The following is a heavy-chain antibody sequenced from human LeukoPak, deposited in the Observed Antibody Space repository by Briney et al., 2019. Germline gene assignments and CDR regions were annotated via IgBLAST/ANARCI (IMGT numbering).Heavy chain of an antibody. CDR1: GFTVSSNY. J-gene: IGHJ4*02. V-gene: IGHV3-23*01. D-gene: IGHD3-10*01. CDR3: ATFQGASGSYVY. Sequence: PGGSLRLSCAASGFTVSSNYMSWVRQAPGKGLEWVSGISVSGGDTYYTDSVKGRFTISRDNSKNTLYLQVNSLRAEDTAVYYCATFQGASGSYVYWGQGTLVTVSS. CDR2: ISVSGGDT.